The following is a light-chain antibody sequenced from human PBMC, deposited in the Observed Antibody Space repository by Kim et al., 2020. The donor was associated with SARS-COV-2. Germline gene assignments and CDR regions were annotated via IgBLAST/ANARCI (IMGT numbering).Light chain of an antibody. CDR2: YDS. Sequence: APGQTARITGVGNNIGGHSVLCYQQKPAQAPVLVIYYDSDRPSGIPERFSGSKAATTATLTISRVEAGDDADYYCQVSYTDTDDYFFGTGTKVTVL. J-gene: IGLJ1*01. CDR3: QVSYTDTDDYF. V-gene: IGLV3-21*01. CDR1: NIGGHS.